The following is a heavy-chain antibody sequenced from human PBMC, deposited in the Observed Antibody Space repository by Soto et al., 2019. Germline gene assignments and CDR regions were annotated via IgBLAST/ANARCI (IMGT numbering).Heavy chain of an antibody. Sequence: SPTLSLTCAISGDSVSSNSAAWNWIRQSPSRGLEWLGRTYYRSKWYNDYAVSVKSRITINPDTSKNQFSLQLNSVTPEDTAVYYCAREGSSGLYYYYYGMDVWGQGTTVTVSS. D-gene: IGHD6-13*01. V-gene: IGHV6-1*01. CDR3: AREGSSGLYYYYYGMDV. CDR2: TYYRSKWYN. J-gene: IGHJ6*02. CDR1: GDSVSSNSAA.